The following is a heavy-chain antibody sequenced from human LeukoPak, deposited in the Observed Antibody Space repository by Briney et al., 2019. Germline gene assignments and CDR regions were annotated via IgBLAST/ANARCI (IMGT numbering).Heavy chain of an antibody. Sequence: GGSLRLSCAASGFIFSSYGMHWVRQAPDKGLEWVAFIRYDGSRKYYADSVKGRFTISRDNSKNTLYLQMNSLRAEDTAVYYCARDGPAAVSSWGQGTLVTVSS. V-gene: IGHV3-30*02. CDR1: GFIFSSYG. J-gene: IGHJ5*02. D-gene: IGHD6-13*01. CDR3: ARDGPAAVSS. CDR2: IRYDGSRK.